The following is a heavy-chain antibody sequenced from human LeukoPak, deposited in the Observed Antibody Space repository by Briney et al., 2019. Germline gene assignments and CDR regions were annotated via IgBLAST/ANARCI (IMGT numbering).Heavy chain of an antibody. J-gene: IGHJ4*02. CDR3: AKEAPTAGGFDY. CDR2: ISWNSGSI. CDR1: GFTFDDYA. Sequence: GRSLRLSCAASGFTFDDYAMHWVRQAPGKGLEWVSGISWNSGSIGYADSVKDRFTISRDNAKNSLYLQMNSLRAEDTALYYCAKEAPTAGGFDYWGQGTLVTVSS. D-gene: IGHD4-17*01. V-gene: IGHV3-9*01.